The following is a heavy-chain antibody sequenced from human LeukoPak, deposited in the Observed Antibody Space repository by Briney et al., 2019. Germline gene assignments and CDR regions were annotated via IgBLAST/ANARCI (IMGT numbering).Heavy chain of an antibody. CDR3: ARGTTRLEAARHIVVVTAIDWFDP. CDR2: ISGSNSYI. CDR1: GFTFSSYT. V-gene: IGHV3-21*01. D-gene: IGHD2-21*02. J-gene: IGHJ5*02. Sequence: PGGSLRLSCAASGFTFSSYTMHWIRQAPGKGLEWVSSISGSNSYIFYADSVKGRFTVSRDNAKDSLYLQMNSLRAEDTAVYYCARGTTRLEAARHIVVVTAIDWFDPWGQGTLVTVSS.